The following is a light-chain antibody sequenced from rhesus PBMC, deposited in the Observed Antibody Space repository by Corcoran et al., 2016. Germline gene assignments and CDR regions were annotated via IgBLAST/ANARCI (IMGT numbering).Light chain of an antibody. CDR2: AAS. J-gene: IGKJ4*01. CDR1: QDISSY. Sequence: DIQMTQSPSSLSASVGDTVTITCRASQDISSYLNWFQQKPGKAPNLLIYAASSWESGVPSRFSGSGSGTEFTLTISSLQPEDVAAYYCLQHNSYLTFGGGTKVEIK. CDR3: LQHNSYLT. V-gene: IGKV1-28*01.